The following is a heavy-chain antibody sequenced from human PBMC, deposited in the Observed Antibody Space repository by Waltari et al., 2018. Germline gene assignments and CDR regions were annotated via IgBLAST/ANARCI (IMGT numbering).Heavy chain of an antibody. CDR3: ARTSGSSGWYRFGMPYYFDY. CDR2: IDPGDSDT. Sequence: EVQLVQSGAEVKKPGESLKISCKGSGYSFTSYWIGWVRPMPGKGLEWMGFIDPGDSDTRYRPSFQGQVAISAAKSISTAYRQGSSLKASDTAMYYCARTSGSSGWYRFGMPYYFDYWGQGTLVTVSS. V-gene: IGHV5-51*01. J-gene: IGHJ4*02. D-gene: IGHD6-19*01. CDR1: GYSFTSYW.